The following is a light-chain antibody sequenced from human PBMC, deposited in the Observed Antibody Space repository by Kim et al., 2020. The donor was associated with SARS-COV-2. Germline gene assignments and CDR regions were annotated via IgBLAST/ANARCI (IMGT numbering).Light chain of an antibody. J-gene: IGLJ2*01. Sequence: QAGLTQPPSVSKGLRQTATLTCTGNSNNVGNQGAAWLQHHQGHPPKLLSYRNNNRPSGISERLSASRSGNTASLTITGLQPEDEADYYCSAWDSSLSAVVFGGGTQLTVL. CDR1: SNNVGNQG. V-gene: IGLV10-54*01. CDR2: RNN. CDR3: SAWDSSLSAVV.